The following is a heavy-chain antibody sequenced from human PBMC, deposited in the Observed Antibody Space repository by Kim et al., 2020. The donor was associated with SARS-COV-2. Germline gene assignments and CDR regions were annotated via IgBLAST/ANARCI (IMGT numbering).Heavy chain of an antibody. CDR3: ARQAAGGYFDY. J-gene: IGHJ4*02. V-gene: IGHV5-51*01. CDR2: T. D-gene: IGHD2-15*01. Sequence: TRYSPSFQGQVTISADKSISTAYLQWSSLKASDTAMYYCARQAAGGYFDYWGQGTLVTVSS.